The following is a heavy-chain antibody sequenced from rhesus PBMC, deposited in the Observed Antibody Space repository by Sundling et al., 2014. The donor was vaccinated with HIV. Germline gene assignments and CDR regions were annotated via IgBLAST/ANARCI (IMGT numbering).Heavy chain of an antibody. Sequence: QVQLVQSGAEVKKPGTSVKLSCKASGYTFTNYYINWVRQAPGQVLEWVGWIDPNSGNSGYAQKFQGRLSMTRDTSTSTVYMEMNDLRSEDTAVYYCARDRYTWHYWGQGVLVTVSS. CDR2: IDPNSGNS. CDR3: ARDRYTWHY. J-gene: IGHJ4*01. V-gene: IGHV1-200*01. CDR1: GYTFTNYY. D-gene: IGHD1-1*01.